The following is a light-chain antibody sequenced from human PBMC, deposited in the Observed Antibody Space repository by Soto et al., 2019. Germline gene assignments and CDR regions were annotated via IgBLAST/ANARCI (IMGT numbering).Light chain of an antibody. V-gene: IGLV2-14*01. CDR1: SSDVGGYNY. CDR3: SSYTSSSTVV. J-gene: IGLJ2*01. CDR2: EVS. Sequence: QSALTQPASVSGSPGQSITISCTGTSSDVGGYNYVSWYQQHPGKAPKLMIYEVSNRPSGVSNRFSGSKSGNTASLTISGPQAEDEADYYCSSYTSSSTVVFGGGTKVTVL.